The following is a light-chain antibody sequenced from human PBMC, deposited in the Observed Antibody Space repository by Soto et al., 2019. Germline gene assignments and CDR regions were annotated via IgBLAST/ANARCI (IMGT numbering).Light chain of an antibody. CDR1: SSDVGGYNY. V-gene: IGLV2-14*01. Sequence: QSALTQPASVSGYPGQSITISCTGTSSDVGGYNYVSWYQQHPGKAPKLTIYEVSNRPSGVSNRFSGSKSGNTASLTISGLQAEDEADYYCSSYASSSTHNYVFGTGTKLTVL. CDR3: SSYASSSTHNYV. J-gene: IGLJ1*01. CDR2: EVS.